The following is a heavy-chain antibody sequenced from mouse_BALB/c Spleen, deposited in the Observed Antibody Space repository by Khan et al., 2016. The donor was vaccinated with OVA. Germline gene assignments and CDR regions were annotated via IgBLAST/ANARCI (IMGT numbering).Heavy chain of an antibody. V-gene: IGHV3-8*02. CDR3: ARSTYRYAFAY. Sequence: EVQLQESGPSLVKPSQTLSLTCSVTGDSITSGYWSWIRNFPGNKLEYMGYMIYSGNTYYNPSLKSRISIPRHPSKNQYYLQLNSVTTEDTATYYCARSTYRYAFAYWGQGTLVTVSA. D-gene: IGHD2-14*01. CDR1: GDSITSGY. J-gene: IGHJ3*01. CDR2: MIYSGNT.